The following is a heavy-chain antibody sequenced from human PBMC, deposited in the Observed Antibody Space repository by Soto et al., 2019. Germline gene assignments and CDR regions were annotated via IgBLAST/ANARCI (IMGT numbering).Heavy chain of an antibody. CDR2: IWYDGSNK. CDR1: GFTFSSYG. V-gene: IGHV3-33*01. Sequence: SLRLSCAASGFTFSSYGMHWVRQAPGKGLEWVAVIWYDGSNKYYADSVKGRFTISRDNSKNTLYLQMNSLRAEDTAVYYCARGPPHLRYFDWFLFDYWGQGTLVTVSS. J-gene: IGHJ4*02. CDR3: ARGPPHLRYFDWFLFDY. D-gene: IGHD3-9*01.